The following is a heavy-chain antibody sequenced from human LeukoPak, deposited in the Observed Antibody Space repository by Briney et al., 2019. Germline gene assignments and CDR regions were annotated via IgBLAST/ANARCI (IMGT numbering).Heavy chain of an antibody. Sequence: GGSLRLSCAASGFTFSSYSMNWVRQAPGKGLEWVSSVSSSSSYIYYADSVKGRFTISRDNAKNSLYLQMNSLRAEDTAVYYCARARATTIFDYWGQGTLVTVSS. V-gene: IGHV3-21*01. D-gene: IGHD1-26*01. CDR3: ARARATTIFDY. CDR1: GFTFSSYS. CDR2: VSSSSSYI. J-gene: IGHJ4*02.